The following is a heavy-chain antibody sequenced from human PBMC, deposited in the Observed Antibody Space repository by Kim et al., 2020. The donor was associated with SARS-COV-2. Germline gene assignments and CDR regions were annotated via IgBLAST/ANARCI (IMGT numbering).Heavy chain of an antibody. D-gene: IGHD6-13*01. CDR3: AKDWYEGDANSWRFDY. Sequence: GGSLRLSCAASGFTFSSYAMSWVRQAPGKGLEWVLSISANGNSKYYADSVKGRFSISRDNSKNTLYLQMSSLRAEDMAIYYCAKDWYEGDANSWRFDYWGQGTLVTVSS. CDR2: ISANGNSK. J-gene: IGHJ4*02. V-gene: IGHV3-23*01. CDR1: GFTFSSYA.